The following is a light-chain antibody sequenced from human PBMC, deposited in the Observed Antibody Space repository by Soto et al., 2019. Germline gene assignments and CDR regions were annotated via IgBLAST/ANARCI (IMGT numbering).Light chain of an antibody. CDR2: DVN. V-gene: IGLV2-18*01. CDR1: TTDIDNYDS. Sequence: GSPGQSVTISCTATTTDIDNYDSVSWYQQAPGTAPKLIIYDVNNRPSGAPDRFSGSTSGNTASLTISGLQAEDETDYFCSLYSSNGSLIFGPGTKGTVL. CDR3: SLYSSNGSLI. J-gene: IGLJ1*01.